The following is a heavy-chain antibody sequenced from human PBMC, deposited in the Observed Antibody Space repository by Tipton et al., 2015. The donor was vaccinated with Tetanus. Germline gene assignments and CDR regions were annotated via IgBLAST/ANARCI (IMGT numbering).Heavy chain of an antibody. CDR3: ACHRHSNWFDY. J-gene: IGHJ4*02. CDR2: ISASGTII. Sequence: SLRLSCAASGLTFSDYTMNWVRQAPGKGLERVSYISASGTIIFYADSVRGRFTVSRDNAKDSLYLQMNSLRDEDTAVYFCACHRHSNWFDYWGQGTLVTVSS. CDR1: GLTFSDYT. V-gene: IGHV3-48*02. D-gene: IGHD6-13*01.